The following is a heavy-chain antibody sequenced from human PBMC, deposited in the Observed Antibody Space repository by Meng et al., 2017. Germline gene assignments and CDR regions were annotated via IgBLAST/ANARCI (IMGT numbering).Heavy chain of an antibody. CDR2: INHSGST. CDR3: ARGGIAVAIDY. Sequence: QLQLPQWGAGLLKPSETLSLTCAVYGGSFSGYYWSWIRQPPGKGLEWIGEINHSGSTNYNPSLKSRVTISVDTSKNQFSLKLSSVTAADTAVYYCARGGIAVAIDYWGQGTLVTVSS. D-gene: IGHD6-19*01. CDR1: GGSFSGYY. V-gene: IGHV4-34*01. J-gene: IGHJ4*02.